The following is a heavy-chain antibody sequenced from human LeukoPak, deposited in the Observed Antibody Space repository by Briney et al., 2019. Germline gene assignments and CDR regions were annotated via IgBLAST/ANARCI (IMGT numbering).Heavy chain of an antibody. CDR3: ARDSYYDSSGYYSSEYFQH. CDR1: GYTFTGYY. V-gene: IGHV1-2*02. Sequence: ASVKVSCKASGYTFTGYYMHWVRQAPGQGLEWRGWINPNSGGTNYAQKFKGRVTMTRDTSISTAYMELSRLRSDDTAVYYCARDSYYDSSGYYSSEYFQHWGQGTLVTVSS. D-gene: IGHD3-22*01. CDR2: INPNSGGT. J-gene: IGHJ1*01.